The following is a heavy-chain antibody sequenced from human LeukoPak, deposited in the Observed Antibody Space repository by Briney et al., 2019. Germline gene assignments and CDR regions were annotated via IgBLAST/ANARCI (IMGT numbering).Heavy chain of an antibody. Sequence: RASVKVSCKASGYTFTAYYIHWVRQAPGRGLEWMGWINPNNGDTGYPQKFQGRVTMTRDTSISTAYMELSGLTSGDTAVYYCARVPCITTSCSPINWFDPWGQGTLVTVSS. J-gene: IGHJ5*02. V-gene: IGHV1-2*02. CDR3: ARVPCITTSCSPINWFDP. CDR1: GYTFTAYY. CDR2: INPNNGDT. D-gene: IGHD2-2*01.